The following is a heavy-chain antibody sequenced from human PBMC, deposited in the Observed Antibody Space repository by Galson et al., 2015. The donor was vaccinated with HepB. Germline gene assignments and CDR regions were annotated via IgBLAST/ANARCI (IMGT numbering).Heavy chain of an antibody. CDR2: ISYDGSNK. CDR1: GFTFSSYG. V-gene: IGHV3-30*03. J-gene: IGHJ6*02. Sequence: SLRLSCAASGFTFSSYGMHWVRQAPGKGLEWVAVISYDGSNKYYADSVKGRFTISRDNSKNTLCLQMNSLRAEDTAVYYCARYDSSGYRSYYYGMDVWGQGTTVTVSS. D-gene: IGHD3-22*01. CDR3: ARYDSSGYRSYYYGMDV.